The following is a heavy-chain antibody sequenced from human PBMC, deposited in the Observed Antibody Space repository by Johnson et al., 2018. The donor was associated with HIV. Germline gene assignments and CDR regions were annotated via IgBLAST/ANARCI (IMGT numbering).Heavy chain of an antibody. J-gene: IGHJ3*02. CDR1: GFTFSSYG. CDR2: IWYDGSNK. CDR3: ARDWGPDSSSGYGI. D-gene: IGHD6-13*01. V-gene: IGHV3-33*01. Sequence: QVQLVESGGGVVQPGRSLRLSCAASGFTFSSYGMHWVRQAPGKGLEWVAVIWYDGSNKYYADSVKGRFTISRDNSKNTLYLQMNSLRAEDTAVYDCARDWGPDSSSGYGIWGQGTMVTVSS.